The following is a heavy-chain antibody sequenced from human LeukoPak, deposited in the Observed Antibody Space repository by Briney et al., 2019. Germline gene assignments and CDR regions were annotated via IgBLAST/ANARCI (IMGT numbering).Heavy chain of an antibody. CDR2: IYYSGST. V-gene: IGHV4-31*03. CDR1: GGSISSGGYY. J-gene: IGHJ6*02. Sequence: SETLSLTCTVSGGSISSGGYYWSWIRQHPGKGLEWIGYIYYSGSTYYNPSLKSRVTISVDTSKNQFSLKLSSVTAADTAVYYCARVAQSNSGLFDYYGMDVWGQGTTVTVSS. CDR3: ARVAQSNSGLFDYYGMDV. D-gene: IGHD4-23*01.